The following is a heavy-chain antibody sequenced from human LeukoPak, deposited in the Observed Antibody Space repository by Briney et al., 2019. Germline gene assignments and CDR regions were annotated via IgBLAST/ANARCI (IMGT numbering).Heavy chain of an antibody. CDR1: GFTFSSYA. D-gene: IGHD3-10*01. Sequence: HPGGSLRLSCAASGFTFSSYAMSWVRQAPGKGLEWVSAVSGSAGSTFYADSVKGRFTISRDNSKNTLYLQMNSLRAEDTAVYYCAKRLYGSGSYYINYWGQGTLVTVSS. V-gene: IGHV3-23*01. CDR2: VSGSAGST. CDR3: AKRLYGSGSYYINY. J-gene: IGHJ4*02.